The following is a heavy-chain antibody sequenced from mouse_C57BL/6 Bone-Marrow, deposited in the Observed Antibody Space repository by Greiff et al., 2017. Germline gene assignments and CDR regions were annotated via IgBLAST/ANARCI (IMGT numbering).Heavy chain of an antibody. CDR3: ARRLLRYAWFAY. CDR1: GYSITSGYY. CDR2: ISYDGSN. D-gene: IGHD1-1*01. J-gene: IGHJ3*01. Sequence: EVQLVESGPGLVKPSQSLSLTCSVTGYSITSGYYWNWIRQFPGNKLEWMGYISYDGSNNYNPSLKNRISITRDTSKNQFFLKLNSVTTEDTATYYCARRLLRYAWFAYWGQGTLVTVSA. V-gene: IGHV3-6*01.